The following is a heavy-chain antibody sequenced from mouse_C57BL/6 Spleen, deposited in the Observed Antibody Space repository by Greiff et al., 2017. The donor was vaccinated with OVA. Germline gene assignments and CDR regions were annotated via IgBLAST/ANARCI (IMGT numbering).Heavy chain of an antibody. CDR1: GYAFSSYG. CDR2: IYPGDGAT. CDR3: ARDDYDAMDY. J-gene: IGHJ4*01. Sequence: QVQLQQSGAELVKPGASVKISCKASGYAFSSYGMNWVKQRPGKGLEWIGQIYPGDGATNYNGKFKGKAPLTADKSSSTAYMQLSSLTSEDAAVYFCARDDYDAMDYWGQGTSVTVSS. V-gene: IGHV1-80*01.